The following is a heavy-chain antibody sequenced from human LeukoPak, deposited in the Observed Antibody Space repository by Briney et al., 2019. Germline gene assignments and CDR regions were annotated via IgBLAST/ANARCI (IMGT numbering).Heavy chain of an antibody. CDR1: GFTFSNYA. CDR2: ISGSGGTT. J-gene: IGHJ4*02. D-gene: IGHD2/OR15-2a*01. V-gene: IGHV3-23*01. CDR3: ARDFFWAIDY. Sequence: GGSLRLACAASGFTFSNYAMSWVRQAPGKGLEWVSGISGSGGTTSYPDSVKGRFTISRDNSKNTLHLQMNSLRAEDTAVYFCARDFFWAIDYWGQGTQVTVSS.